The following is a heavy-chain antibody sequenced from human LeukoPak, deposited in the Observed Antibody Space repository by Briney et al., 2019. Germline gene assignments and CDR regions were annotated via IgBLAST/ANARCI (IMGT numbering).Heavy chain of an antibody. J-gene: IGHJ4*02. CDR1: GGSISSYY. Sequence: SETLSLTCTVSGGSISSYYWSWIRQPPGKGLEWIGYIYYSGSTNYNPSLKSRVTISVDTSKNQFSLKLSSVTAADTAVYYCARHEKLGQFDYWGQGTLVTISS. CDR3: ARHEKLGQFDY. V-gene: IGHV4-59*08. D-gene: IGHD3-10*01. CDR2: IYYSGST.